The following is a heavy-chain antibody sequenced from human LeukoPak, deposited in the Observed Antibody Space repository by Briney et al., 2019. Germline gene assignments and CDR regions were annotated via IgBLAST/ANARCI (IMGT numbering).Heavy chain of an antibody. J-gene: IGHJ4*02. V-gene: IGHV4-59*08. CDR2: IYYGGST. Sequence: SETLSLTCSVSGDSINSNYWSWMRQPPGKGLEWIGYIYYGGSTNYNPPLKSRVSMSVDTSKNQFSLNLSSVTAADTAVYYCARHLLGSRGYFDYWGQGTLVTVSS. CDR1: GDSINSNY. CDR3: ARHLLGSRGYFDY. D-gene: IGHD7-27*01.